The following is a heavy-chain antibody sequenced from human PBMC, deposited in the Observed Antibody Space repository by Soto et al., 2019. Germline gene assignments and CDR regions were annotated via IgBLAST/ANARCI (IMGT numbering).Heavy chain of an antibody. V-gene: IGHV5-51*01. Sequence: GASLKISCKGSGYNFTSYWIGWVRQMPGKGLEWMGIIYPGDSDTRYSPSFQGQVTISADKSISTAYLQWSSLKASDTAMYYCARHPSGASWNYFDSRGQGALVPVSS. D-gene: IGHD2-15*01. CDR1: GYNFTSYW. CDR2: IYPGDSDT. CDR3: ARHPSGASWNYFDS. J-gene: IGHJ4*02.